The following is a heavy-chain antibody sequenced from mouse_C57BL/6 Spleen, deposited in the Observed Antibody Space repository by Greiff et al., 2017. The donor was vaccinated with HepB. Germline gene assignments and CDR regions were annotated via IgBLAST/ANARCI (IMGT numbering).Heavy chain of an antibody. CDR2: IYPGDGDT. CDR3: ARGTRGYYYAMDY. CDR1: GYAFSSSW. D-gene: IGHD3-3*01. J-gene: IGHJ4*01. Sequence: QVQLKQSGPELVKPGASVKISCKASGYAFSSSWMNWVKQRPGKGLEWIGRIYPGDGDTNYNGKFKGKATLTADKSSSTAYMQLSSLTSEDSAVYFCARGTRGYYYAMDYWGQGTSVTVSS. V-gene: IGHV1-82*01.